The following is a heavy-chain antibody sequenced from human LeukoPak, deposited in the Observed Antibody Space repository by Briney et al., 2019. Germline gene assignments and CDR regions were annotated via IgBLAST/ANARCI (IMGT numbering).Heavy chain of an antibody. CDR2: ISSSSSTI. V-gene: IGHV3-48*02. Sequence: PPGGSLRLPCAASGFTFSSYSMNWVRQAPGKGLEWVSYISSSSSTIYYADSVKGRFTISRDNAKNSLYLQMNSLRDEDTAVYYCARDRDYCSSTSCYSDAFDIWGQGTMVTVSS. CDR3: ARDRDYCSSTSCYSDAFDI. D-gene: IGHD2-2*01. J-gene: IGHJ3*02. CDR1: GFTFSSYS.